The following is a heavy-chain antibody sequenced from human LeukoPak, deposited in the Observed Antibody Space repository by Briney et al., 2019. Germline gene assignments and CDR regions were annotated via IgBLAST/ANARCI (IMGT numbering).Heavy chain of an antibody. V-gene: IGHV3-53*01. Sequence: PGGSLRLSCAASGFNVSSTYMTWVRQAPGKGLEWVSVMYGGGSTFYAESVKGRFTISRDNSKNTLDLQMDSLRAEDTAVYYCARDVWSLSVWGQGSLVTVSS. D-gene: IGHD3-9*01. CDR1: GFNVSSTY. CDR2: MYGGGST. CDR3: ARDVWSLSV. J-gene: IGHJ4*02.